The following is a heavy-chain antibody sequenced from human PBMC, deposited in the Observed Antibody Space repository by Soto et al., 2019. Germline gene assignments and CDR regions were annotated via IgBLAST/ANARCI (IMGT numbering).Heavy chain of an antibody. Sequence: TLSLTCTVSGGSIGSGGYYWSWIRQHPGKGLEWIGYIYYSGSTYYNPSLKSRVTISVDTSKNQFSLKLSSVTAADTAVYYCARVLEPRARPSSDYRGQGTLLTVSS. J-gene: IGHJ4*02. V-gene: IGHV4-31*03. CDR3: ARVLEPRARPSSDY. D-gene: IGHD3-3*01. CDR1: GGSIGSGGYY. CDR2: IYYSGST.